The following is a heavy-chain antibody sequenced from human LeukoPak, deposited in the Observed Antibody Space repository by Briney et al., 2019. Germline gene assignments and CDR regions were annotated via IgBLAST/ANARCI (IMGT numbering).Heavy chain of an antibody. V-gene: IGHV3-66*02. Sequence: AGGSLRLSCAASGFTVSSNYMSWVRQAPGKGLEWVSVIYSGGYTYYTDSVKGRFAISRDNSKNTLYLQMSSLRTEDTAIYYCARDKYNNNPFGYWGQGTLVIVSS. J-gene: IGHJ4*02. CDR3: ARDKYNNNPFGY. CDR1: GFTVSSNY. D-gene: IGHD1-14*01. CDR2: IYSGGYT.